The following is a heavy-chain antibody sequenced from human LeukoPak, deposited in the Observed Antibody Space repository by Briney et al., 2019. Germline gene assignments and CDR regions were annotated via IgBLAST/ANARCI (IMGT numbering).Heavy chain of an antibody. Sequence: SETLSLTCTVSGGSISSYYWSWIRQPPGKGLEWIGYIYYSGSTNYNPSLKSRVTISVDTSKNQFSLKLSSVTAADTAVYYCAREAFLYYGSGSYFDYWGQGTLVTVSS. CDR3: AREAFLYYGSGSYFDY. V-gene: IGHV4-59*01. CDR2: IYYSGST. J-gene: IGHJ4*02. D-gene: IGHD3-10*01. CDR1: GGSISSYY.